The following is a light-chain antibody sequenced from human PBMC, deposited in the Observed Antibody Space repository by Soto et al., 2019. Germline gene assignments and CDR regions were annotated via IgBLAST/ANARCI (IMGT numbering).Light chain of an antibody. V-gene: IGLV1-51*02. CDR2: EDN. J-gene: IGLJ1*01. CDR1: SSNIGNNF. CDR3: GAWDSSLSVYV. Sequence: QPVLTQPPSVSAAPGQKVTISCSGSSSNIGNNFVSWYQQLPGTAPTLLIYEDNKRPSEIPDRFSGSKSGTSATLGITGLQTGDEADYFCGAWDSSLSVYVFGTGTKLTVL.